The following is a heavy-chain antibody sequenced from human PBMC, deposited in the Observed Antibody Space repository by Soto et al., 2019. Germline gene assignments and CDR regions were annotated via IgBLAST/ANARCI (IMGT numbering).Heavy chain of an antibody. J-gene: IGHJ5*02. CDR1: GGSISSGGYY. Sequence: QVQLQESGPGLVKPSQTLSLTCTVSGGSISSGGYYWSWIRQHPGKGLEWIGYIYYSGSTYYNPSLTGRXTXSXXTSQNQFPLMLSSVTAADTAVDYCARVGGINRFDPWGQGTLVTVSS. V-gene: IGHV4-31*03. CDR3: ARVGGINRFDP. D-gene: IGHD3-16*01. CDR2: IYYSGST.